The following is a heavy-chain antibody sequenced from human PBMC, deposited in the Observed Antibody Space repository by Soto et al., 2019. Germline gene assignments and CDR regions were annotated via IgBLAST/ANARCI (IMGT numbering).Heavy chain of an antibody. J-gene: IGHJ4*02. CDR1: GFTVSDS. D-gene: IGHD6-19*01. CDR2: IHSDGST. V-gene: IGHV3-53*01. Sequence: PGGSLRLSCSVAGFTVSDSMSWVRQAPGKGLECVSFIHSDGSTHYTDSVRGRFTISRDNSKNTLYLQMDRLRVDDTAVYFCARDDSGPFDYWGQGTLAT. CDR3: ARDDSGPFDY.